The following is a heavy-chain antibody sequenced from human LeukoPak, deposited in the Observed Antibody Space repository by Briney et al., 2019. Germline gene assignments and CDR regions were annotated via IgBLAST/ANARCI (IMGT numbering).Heavy chain of an antibody. CDR1: GFTFSSYS. CDR2: ISSSSSYI. J-gene: IGHJ4*02. D-gene: IGHD3-22*01. Sequence: GGSLRLSCAASGFTFSSYSMNWVRQAPGKGLEWVSSISSSSSYIYYADSVKGRFTISRDNAKNSLYLQMNSLRAEDTAVYYCAREGSGDSSGYYVGYWGQGTLVTVSS. V-gene: IGHV3-21*01. CDR3: AREGSGDSSGYYVGY.